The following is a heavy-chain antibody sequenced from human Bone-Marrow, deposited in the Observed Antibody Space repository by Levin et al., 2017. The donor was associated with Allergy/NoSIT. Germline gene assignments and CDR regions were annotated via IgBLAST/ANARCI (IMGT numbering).Heavy chain of an antibody. J-gene: IGHJ6*03. CDR2: IIPRSGTS. CDR3: ARYLFFKRRDYHMDV. V-gene: IGHV1-69*13. Sequence: SVKVSCKTSGAIFRMNAFSWVRQAPGQGLEWMGGIIPRSGTSKYAQKFQGRVIFSAEESTTSAYMELTNLRSEDTAVYYCARYLFFKRRDYHMDVWGKGTTVIVSS. D-gene: IGHD2-21*01. CDR1: GAIFRMNA.